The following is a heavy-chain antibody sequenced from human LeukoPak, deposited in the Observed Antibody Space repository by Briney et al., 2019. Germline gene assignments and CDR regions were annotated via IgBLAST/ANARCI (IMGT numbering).Heavy chain of an antibody. J-gene: IGHJ2*01. V-gene: IGHV6-1*01. CDR3: VRRGPNDPFDWYFDV. D-gene: IGHD2-8*01. CDR1: GDSVSSKIVA. Sequence: SQTLSLTCAISGDSVSSKIVAWNWIRQSPSRGLEWLGRTYYRSKWYNDYAVSVRSRITINPDTSKNQFSLQLNSVTPEDTAIYYCVRRGPNDPFDWYFDVWGRGTLVTVSS. CDR2: TYYRSKWYN.